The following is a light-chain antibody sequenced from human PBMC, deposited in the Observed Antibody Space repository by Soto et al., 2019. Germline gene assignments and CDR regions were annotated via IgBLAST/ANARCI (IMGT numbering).Light chain of an antibody. CDR3: EQYGSSPLT. CDR1: QSVSNNY. CDR2: GAY. V-gene: IGKV3-20*01. Sequence: EIVLTQSPGTLSLSPGERGTLSCRASQSVSNNYLAWYQQKPGQAPRLLIYGAYTRANGIPARFSGSGSGTDFTLTISRLEPEDFAVDDCEQYGSSPLTFGPGTKVDSK. J-gene: IGKJ3*01.